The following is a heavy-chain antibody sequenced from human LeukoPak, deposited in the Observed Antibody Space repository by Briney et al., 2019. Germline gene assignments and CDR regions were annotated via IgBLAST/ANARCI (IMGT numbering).Heavy chain of an antibody. CDR2: ISAYNGNT. CDR3: ARVDTAKRSTKYNWLDP. J-gene: IGHJ5*02. Sequence: ASVKVSCKASGYTFTSYGISWVRQAPGQGLEWMGWISAYNGNTNYAQKLQGRVTMTTDTSTSTAYMELRSLRSDDTAVYYCARVDTAKRSTKYNWLDPWGQGTLVTVSS. V-gene: IGHV1-18*01. D-gene: IGHD5-18*01. CDR1: GYTFTSYG.